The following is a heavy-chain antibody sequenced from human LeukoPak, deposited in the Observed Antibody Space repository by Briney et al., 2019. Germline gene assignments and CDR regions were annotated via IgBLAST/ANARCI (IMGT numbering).Heavy chain of an antibody. V-gene: IGHV4-38-2*02. D-gene: IGHD4-11*01. J-gene: IGHJ3*01. CDR2: IYHSGST. CDR3: ARDLSSSSTYVAGTFDF. CDR1: GHSISSGYY. Sequence: PSETLSLTCTVSGHSISSGYYWGWIRQPPGKGLEWIGSIYHSGSTYYNPSLKSRVTISLGTSKNQFSLKLSSVTAADTAVYYCARDLSSSSTYVAGTFDFWGQGTLVTVSS.